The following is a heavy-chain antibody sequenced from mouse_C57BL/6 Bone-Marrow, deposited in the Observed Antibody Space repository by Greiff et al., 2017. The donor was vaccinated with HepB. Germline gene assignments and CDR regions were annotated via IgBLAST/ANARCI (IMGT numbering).Heavy chain of an antibody. CDR2: IDPEDGET. Sequence: EVQLQQSGAELVKPGASVKLSCTASGFNINDYYMHWVKQRTEQGLEWIGRIDPEDGETKYVPKFQGKATITADTSSNTAYLQLSSLTSEDTAVYYCARGAITGTYYYDYWGQSNNLTV. V-gene: IGHV14-2*01. D-gene: IGHD4-1*01. J-gene: IGHJ2*01. CDR1: GFNINDYY. CDR3: ARGAITGTYYYDY.